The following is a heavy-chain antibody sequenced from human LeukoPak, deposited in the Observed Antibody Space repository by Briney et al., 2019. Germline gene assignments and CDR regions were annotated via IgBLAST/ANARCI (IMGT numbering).Heavy chain of an antibody. CDR3: ATTPSEWELLYFGY. J-gene: IGHJ4*02. D-gene: IGHD1-26*01. Sequence: GGSLRLSCAASGFTFSSYSMNWVRQAPGKGLEWVSSISSSSSYIYYADSVKGRFTISRDNAKNSLYLQMNSLRAEDTAVYYCATTPSEWELLYFGYWGQGTLVTVSS. V-gene: IGHV3-21*01. CDR2: ISSSSSYI. CDR1: GFTFSSYS.